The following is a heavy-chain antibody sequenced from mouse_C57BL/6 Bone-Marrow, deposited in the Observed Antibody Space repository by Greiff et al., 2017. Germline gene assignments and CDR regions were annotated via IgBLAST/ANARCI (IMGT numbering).Heavy chain of an antibody. CDR3: AREDYDASYYAMDY. CDR2: INYDGSST. CDR1: GFTFSDYY. J-gene: IGHJ4*01. D-gene: IGHD2-4*01. V-gene: IGHV5-16*01. Sequence: EVMLVESEGGLVQPGSSMKLSCTASGFTFSDYYMAWVRQVPEKGLEWVANINYDGSSTYYLDSLKSRFIISRDNAKNILYLQMSSLKSEDTATYYCAREDYDASYYAMDYGGQGTSVTVSS.